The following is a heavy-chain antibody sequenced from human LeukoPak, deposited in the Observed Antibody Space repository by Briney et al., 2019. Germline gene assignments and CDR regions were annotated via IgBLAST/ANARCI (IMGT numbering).Heavy chain of an antibody. V-gene: IGHV1-2*02. D-gene: IGHD2-8*01. Sequence: ASVKVSCKASGYIFTAYHTHWVRQAPGQGLEWMGWINPNSGGTHYAPKFQGRVTMTRDTSFTTAYVELTRLTSDDTAVYYCARQDRVSPTFPNNWFDPWGQGTLVTVSS. CDR3: ARQDRVSPTFPNNWFDP. CDR2: INPNSGGT. J-gene: IGHJ5*02. CDR1: GYIFTAYH.